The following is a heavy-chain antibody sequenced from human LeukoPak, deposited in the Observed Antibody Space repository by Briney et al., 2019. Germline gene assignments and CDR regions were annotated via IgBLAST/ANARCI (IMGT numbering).Heavy chain of an antibody. CDR2: IYYSDNT. Sequence: PSETLSLTCTVSGVSISSYYWSWIRQPPGKGLEGIGYIYYSDNTNYNSSLKSRVTISEDTSKNQFSLKLTSVTAADTAVYYCAGGNFYDSRGHPYHFHFWGQGTLVSVSS. D-gene: IGHD3-22*01. V-gene: IGHV4-59*01. CDR1: GVSISSYY. CDR3: AGGNFYDSRGHPYHFHF. J-gene: IGHJ4*02.